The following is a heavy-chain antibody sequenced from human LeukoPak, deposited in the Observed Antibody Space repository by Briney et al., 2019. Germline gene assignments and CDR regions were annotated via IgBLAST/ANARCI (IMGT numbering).Heavy chain of an antibody. CDR3: ARRPTGYYYYYMDV. CDR1: GYTFTGYY. J-gene: IGHJ6*03. Sequence: ASVKVSCKASGYTFTGYYMHWVRQAPGQGLEWMGIINPSGGSTSNAQKFQGRGTMTRDTSTSTVYIELSSLRSEDTAVYYCARRPTGYYYYYMDVWGKGTTVTVSS. V-gene: IGHV1-46*01. D-gene: IGHD4-11*01. CDR2: INPSGGST.